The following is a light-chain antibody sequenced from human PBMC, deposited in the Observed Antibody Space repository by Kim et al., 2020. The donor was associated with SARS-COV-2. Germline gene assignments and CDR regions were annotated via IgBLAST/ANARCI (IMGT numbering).Light chain of an antibody. CDR2: GVT. J-gene: IGLJ2*01. CDR1: SSDVGGYNF. CDR3: SSYTPRSTHVV. V-gene: IGLV2-14*03. Sequence: QSALTQPASVSGSPGQSITISCTGTSSDVGGYNFVSWYQQHPGKAPKLMVYGVTKRPSGVSNRFSGSKSGNTASLTISGLQAEDEADYYCSSYTPRSTHVVFGGGTKLTVL.